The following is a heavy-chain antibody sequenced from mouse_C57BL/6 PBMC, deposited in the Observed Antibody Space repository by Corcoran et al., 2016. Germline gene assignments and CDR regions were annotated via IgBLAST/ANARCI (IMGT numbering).Heavy chain of an antibody. CDR2: INPNNGGT. CDR1: GYTFTDYY. V-gene: IGHV1-26*01. D-gene: IGHD1-1*01. CDR3: ARRDNYYGSSWYFDV. J-gene: IGHJ1*03. Sequence: EVQLQQSGPELVKPGASVKISCKASGYTFTDYYMNWVKQSHGKSLEWIGDINPNNGGTSYNQKFKGKATLTVDKSSSTAYMELRSLTSEDSAVYYCARRDNYYGSSWYFDVWGTGTTVTVSS.